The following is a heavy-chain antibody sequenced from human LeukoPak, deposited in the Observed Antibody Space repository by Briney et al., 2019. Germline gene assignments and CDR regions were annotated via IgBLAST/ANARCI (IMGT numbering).Heavy chain of an antibody. CDR3: ARLYALGYCSSTSCYASVYWFDP. D-gene: IGHD2-2*01. J-gene: IGHJ5*02. Sequence: GESLKISCKGSGYSFTSYWIGWVRQMPGKGLEWMGIIYPGDSDTRYSPSVQGQVTISADKSISTAYLQWSSLKASDTAMYYCARLYALGYCSSTSCYASVYWFDPWGQGALVTVSS. CDR2: IYPGDSDT. CDR1: GYSFTSYW. V-gene: IGHV5-51*01.